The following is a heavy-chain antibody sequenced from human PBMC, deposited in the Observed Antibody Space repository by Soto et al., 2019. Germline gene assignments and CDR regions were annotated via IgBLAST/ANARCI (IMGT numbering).Heavy chain of an antibody. CDR1: GDSVSSNSAA. CDR2: TYYRSKWFN. J-gene: IGHJ4*02. Sequence: QVQLQQSGPGLVEPSQTISLTCAISGDSVSSNSAAWNWNRQSPSRGLEWLGRTYYRSKWFNDYAVSVNSRIIINPDTSKNQCYLQLNSVIPEDTAVYDCARELRRGSVLYWTDSWGQGTLVTVSS. V-gene: IGHV6-1*01. CDR3: ARELRRGSVLYWTDS. D-gene: IGHD2-8*02.